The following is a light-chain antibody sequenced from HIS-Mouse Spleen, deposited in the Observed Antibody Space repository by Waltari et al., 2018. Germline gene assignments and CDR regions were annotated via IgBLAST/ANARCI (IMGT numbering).Light chain of an antibody. CDR1: QIVSSSY. J-gene: IGKJ2*01. V-gene: IGKV3-20*01. CDR2: GAS. Sequence: EIVLTQSPGTLSLYPGERATLSGRAIQIVSSSYLAWYQQKPGQAPRLLIYGASSKATGIPDRFSGSGSGTDFTLTISRLEPEDFAVYYCQQYGSSPGTFGQGTKLEIK. CDR3: QQYGSSPGT.